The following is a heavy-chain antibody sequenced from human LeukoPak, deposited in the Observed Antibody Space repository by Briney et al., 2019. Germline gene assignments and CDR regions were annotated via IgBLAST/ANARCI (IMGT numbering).Heavy chain of an antibody. CDR2: IYPGDSDT. CDR3: ARQAYCGGDCYSVNWFDP. J-gene: IGHJ5*02. V-gene: IGHV5-51*01. Sequence: GESLKISCKGSGYSSTSYWIGWVRQMPGKGLEWMGIIYPGDSDTRYSPSFQGQVTISADKSISTAYLQWSSLKASDTAMYYCARQAYCGGDCYSVNWFDPWGQGTLVTVSS. D-gene: IGHD2-21*02. CDR1: GYSSTSYW.